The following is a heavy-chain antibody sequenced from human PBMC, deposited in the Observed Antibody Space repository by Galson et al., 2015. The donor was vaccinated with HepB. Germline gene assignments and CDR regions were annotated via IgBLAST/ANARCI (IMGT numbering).Heavy chain of an antibody. Sequence: SVKVSCKASGYTFTSYGISWVRQAPGQGLEWMGWISAYNGSTNYAQKLQGRVTMTTDTSTSTAYMELRSLRSDDTAVYYCARDLRSKRWAFDIWGQGTMVTVSS. CDR2: ISAYNGST. J-gene: IGHJ3*02. D-gene: IGHD4-23*01. V-gene: IGHV1-18*01. CDR1: GYTFTSYG. CDR3: ARDLRSKRWAFDI.